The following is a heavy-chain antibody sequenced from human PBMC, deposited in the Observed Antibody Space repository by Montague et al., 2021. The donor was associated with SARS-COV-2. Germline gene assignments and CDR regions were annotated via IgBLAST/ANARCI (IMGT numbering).Heavy chain of an antibody. D-gene: IGHD3-22*01. CDR1: GGSIGSSGYN. Sequence: SETLSLTCTVSGGSIGSSGYNWGWIRQPPGKGLEWIGSIYYSGSTYYNPSLKSRVTISVDTSKNQFSLKLSSVTAADTAVYYCARFPTSYYYDSKAAPATPDAFDIWGQGTMVTVSS. CDR3: ARFPTSYYYDSKAAPATPDAFDI. J-gene: IGHJ3*02. V-gene: IGHV4-39*01. CDR2: IYYSGST.